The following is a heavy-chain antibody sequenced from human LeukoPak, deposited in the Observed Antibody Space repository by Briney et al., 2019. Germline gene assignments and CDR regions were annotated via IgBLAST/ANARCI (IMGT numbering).Heavy chain of an antibody. CDR1: GFTFSSDA. CDR3: AKFRPDDITVAATGYFDS. CDR2: ISGSGSAT. Sequence: GASLRLSCAASGFTFSSDAMSWVRQAPGKGLNWVSTISGSGSATYYADSAKGRFTISRDNSKNTLYLQMHSLRAEDTAVYYCAKFRPDDITVAATGYFDSWGQGTLVTVSS. V-gene: IGHV3-23*01. J-gene: IGHJ4*02. D-gene: IGHD6-19*01.